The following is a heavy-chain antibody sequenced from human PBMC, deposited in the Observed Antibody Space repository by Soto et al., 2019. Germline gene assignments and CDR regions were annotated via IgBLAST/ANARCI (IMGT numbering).Heavy chain of an antibody. CDR2: ISGGDGDT. Sequence: EVQLLESGGGLVKPGGSLRLPCAASGFTFTNYAMTWVRQAPGKGLEWVSSISGGDGDTSYADSVKGRFTISRDNSENTMFLQMNSLRPDDTAVDYCAKDRFTSTVRKYWFFDLWGRGTLVTVSS. CDR1: GFTFTNYA. J-gene: IGHJ2*01. CDR3: AKDRFTSTVRKYWFFDL. D-gene: IGHD3-10*01. V-gene: IGHV3-23*01.